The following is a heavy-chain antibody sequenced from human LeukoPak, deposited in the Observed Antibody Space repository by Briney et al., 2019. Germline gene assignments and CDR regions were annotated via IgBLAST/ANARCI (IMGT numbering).Heavy chain of an antibody. J-gene: IGHJ4*02. Sequence: SETLSLTCSVSGYSINSGYFWVWVRQPRGEGLELIGSANHRGSTYYNPSLPSRVTISVDMSNNQFSLQLISVTAADTAVFYCARFSAAPPHSFFFDNWGRGLWSPSP. V-gene: IGHV4-38-2*01. CDR1: GYSINSGYF. CDR3: ARFSAAPPHSFFFDN. D-gene: IGHD2-21*01. CDR2: ANHRGST.